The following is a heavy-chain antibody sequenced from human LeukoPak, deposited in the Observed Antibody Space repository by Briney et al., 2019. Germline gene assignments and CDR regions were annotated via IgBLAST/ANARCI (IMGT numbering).Heavy chain of an antibody. CDR3: AGVEWLVSEPYYYYYYMDV. CDR2: SNTNTGIP. Sequence: GASVKVCCKASVYTFTSYAMVLVREAPGQGLEWRGWSNTNTGIPTYAQGFTGRFVFSLDTSVSTAYLQISSLKAEDTAVYYCAGVEWLVSEPYYYYYYMDVWGKGTTVTVSS. CDR1: VYTFTSYA. V-gene: IGHV7-4-1*02. J-gene: IGHJ6*03. D-gene: IGHD6-19*01.